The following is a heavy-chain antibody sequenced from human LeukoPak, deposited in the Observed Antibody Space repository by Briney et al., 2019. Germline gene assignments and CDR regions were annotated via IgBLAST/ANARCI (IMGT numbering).Heavy chain of an antibody. CDR3: AKVFCTSISCPFDY. D-gene: IGHD2-2*01. J-gene: IGHJ4*02. V-gene: IGHV3-23*01. Sequence: GGSLRLSCAASGFPLGNYAMSWVRQTPGKGLEWLSAFSGSGGSTYYEDSVKGRFTISRDNSKNTLYLQMNSLRAEDTAVYYCAKVFCTSISCPFDYWGQGTLVTVSS. CDR1: GFPLGNYA. CDR2: FSGSGGST.